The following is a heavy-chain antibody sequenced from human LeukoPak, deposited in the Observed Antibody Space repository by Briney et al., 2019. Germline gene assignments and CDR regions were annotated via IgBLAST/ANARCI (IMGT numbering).Heavy chain of an antibody. Sequence: GASVKVSCKASGYIFTDYYMHWVRQAPGQGLEWMGGINLNSGGTYYSQKFPGRVTMTRDTSITTAYVELSRLRSDDTAVYYCARAPAYCGGDCYFYWGQGTLVTVSS. D-gene: IGHD2-21*02. V-gene: IGHV1-2*02. J-gene: IGHJ4*02. CDR3: ARAPAYCGGDCYFY. CDR1: GYIFTDYY. CDR2: INLNSGGT.